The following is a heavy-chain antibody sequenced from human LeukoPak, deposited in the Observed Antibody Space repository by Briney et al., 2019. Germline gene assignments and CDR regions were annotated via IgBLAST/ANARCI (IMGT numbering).Heavy chain of an antibody. Sequence: SETLSLTCTVSGGSISSYYWNWIRQPPGRGLEYIGYIYYSGSTNYNPSLKSRVTISVDTSKNQFSLKLSSVTAADTAVYYCAIILRFLDNYFDYWGQGTLVTVSS. D-gene: IGHD3-3*01. CDR2: IYYSGST. CDR3: AIILRFLDNYFDY. CDR1: GGSISSYY. V-gene: IGHV4-59*01. J-gene: IGHJ4*02.